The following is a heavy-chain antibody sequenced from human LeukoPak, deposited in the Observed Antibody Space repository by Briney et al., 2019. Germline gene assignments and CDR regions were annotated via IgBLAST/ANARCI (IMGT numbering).Heavy chain of an antibody. J-gene: IGHJ4*02. Sequence: SETLSLTCTVSGGSISSGDYYWSWIRQPPGKGLEWIGYIYYSGSTNYNPSLKSRVTISVDTSKNQFSLKLSSVTAADTAVYYCARVRLDFFDYWGQGTLVTVSS. CDR2: IYYSGST. CDR3: ARVRLDFFDY. V-gene: IGHV4-61*08. CDR1: GGSISSGDYY. D-gene: IGHD6-19*01.